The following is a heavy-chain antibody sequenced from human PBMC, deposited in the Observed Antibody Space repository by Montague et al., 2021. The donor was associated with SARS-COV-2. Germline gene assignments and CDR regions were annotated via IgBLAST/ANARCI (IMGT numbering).Heavy chain of an antibody. J-gene: IGHJ4*02. Sequence: SRRLSCAASGFNFSSYGMHWVRQAPGKGLEWVAVIWYDGSNKYYADSVKGRFTISRDNSKNTLYLQMNSLRAEDTAVYYCAREAEIFGVVISPLFYWGQGTLVTVSS. CDR1: GFNFSSYG. CDR2: IWYDGSNK. V-gene: IGHV3-33*01. CDR3: AREAEIFGVVISPLFY. D-gene: IGHD3-3*01.